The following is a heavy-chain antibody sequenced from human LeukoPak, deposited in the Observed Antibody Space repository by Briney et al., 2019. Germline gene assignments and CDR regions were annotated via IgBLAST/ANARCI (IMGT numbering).Heavy chain of an antibody. CDR3: AKNLGIDY. CDR2: LNQDGSHK. Sequence: GGSLRLSCAASGFTFSSHWMSWVRQAPGKGLEWVASLNQDGSHKYYVDSVKGRFTISRDNAKNSLYLQMNSLRAEDTAVYYCAKNLGIDYWGQGTLVTVSS. D-gene: IGHD3-10*01. J-gene: IGHJ4*02. V-gene: IGHV3-7*03. CDR1: GFTFSSHW.